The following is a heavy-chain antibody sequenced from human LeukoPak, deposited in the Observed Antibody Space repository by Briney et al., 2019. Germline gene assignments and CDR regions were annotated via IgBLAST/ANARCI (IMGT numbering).Heavy chain of an antibody. CDR1: GFTFDDYP. CDR3: TRDGRYNGLADY. V-gene: IGHV3-49*04. D-gene: IGHD5-12*01. Sequence: GGSLRLSCTTSGFTFDDYPMSWVRQAPGKGLECVGFIRSKAYGGTTEYAASVKDRFTISRDDSKSIAYLQMSSLKTEDTAVYFCTRDGRYNGLADYWGQGTLVTVSS. CDR2: IRSKAYGGTT. J-gene: IGHJ4*02.